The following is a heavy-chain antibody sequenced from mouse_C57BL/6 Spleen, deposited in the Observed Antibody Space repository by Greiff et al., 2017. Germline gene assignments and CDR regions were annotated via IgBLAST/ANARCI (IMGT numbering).Heavy chain of an antibody. CDR2: IWTGGGT. D-gene: IGHD2-4*01. Sequence: VHLVESGPGLVAPSQSLSITCTVSGFSLTSYAISWVRQPPGKGLEWLGVIWTGGGTNYNSALKSRLSISKDNSKSQVFLKMNSLQTDDTARYYCARNLYYDYDDAMDYWGQGTSVTVSS. V-gene: IGHV2-9-1*01. J-gene: IGHJ4*01. CDR1: GFSLTSYA. CDR3: ARNLYYDYDDAMDY.